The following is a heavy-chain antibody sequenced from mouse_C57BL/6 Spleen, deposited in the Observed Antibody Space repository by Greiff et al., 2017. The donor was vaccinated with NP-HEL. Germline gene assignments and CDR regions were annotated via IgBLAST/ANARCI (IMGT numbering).Heavy chain of an antibody. CDR2: IYPGDGDT. CDR1: GYAFSSYW. J-gene: IGHJ1*03. V-gene: IGHV1-80*01. Sequence: QVQLQQSGAELVKPGASVKISCKASGYAFSSYWMNWVKQRPGKGLEWIGQIYPGDGDTNYNGKFKGKATLTADKSSSTAYMQLSSLTSEDSAVYFCARALTGYWYFDVWGTGTTVTVSS. D-gene: IGHD4-1*01. CDR3: ARALTGYWYFDV.